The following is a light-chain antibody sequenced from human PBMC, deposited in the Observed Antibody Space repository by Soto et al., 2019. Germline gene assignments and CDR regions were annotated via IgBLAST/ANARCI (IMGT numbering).Light chain of an antibody. J-gene: IGKJ1*01. CDR2: DAS. Sequence: EIVLTQSPATLSLSPGERATLSCRASQSVGNYLAWYQQKPGQAPRLLIYDASNRATGIPARFRGSGSGTDFALTISSLEPEHLAVYYCLQRTFWPPDVTFGQGTKVEIK. CDR3: LQRTFWPPDVT. V-gene: IGKV3-11*01. CDR1: QSVGNY.